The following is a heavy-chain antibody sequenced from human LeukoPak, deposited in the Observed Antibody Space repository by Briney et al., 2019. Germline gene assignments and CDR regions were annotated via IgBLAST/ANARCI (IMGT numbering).Heavy chain of an antibody. CDR3: AWYGVTHGLDV. CDR1: GFSLSNYW. D-gene: IGHD3-10*01. Sequence: GGSLRLSCAAPGFSLSNYWMSWVRQAPGKGLEWVASINQDGSDKYYVDSVMGRFTIPKDNAKNSVYLQMNSLRPEDTAIYYCAWYGVTHGLDVWGQGTTVTVSS. V-gene: IGHV3-7*01. J-gene: IGHJ6*02. CDR2: INQDGSDK.